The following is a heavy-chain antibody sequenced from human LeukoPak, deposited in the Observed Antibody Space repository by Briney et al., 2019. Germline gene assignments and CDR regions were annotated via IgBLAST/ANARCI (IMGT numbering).Heavy chain of an antibody. CDR3: AKDFVRRFDP. Sequence: GGSLRLSCAASGFTFSSYTMSWVRQAPGKGLEWVSSIGDSGGSSYYADSVKGRLTISRDNSRNTLYLQMNSLRAEDTAVYYCAKDFVRRFDPWGQGTLVTVSS. J-gene: IGHJ5*02. CDR2: IGDSGGSS. V-gene: IGHV3-23*01. CDR1: GFTFSSYT.